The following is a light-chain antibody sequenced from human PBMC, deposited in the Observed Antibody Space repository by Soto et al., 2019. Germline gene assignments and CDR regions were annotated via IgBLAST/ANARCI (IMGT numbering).Light chain of an antibody. CDR1: QSVSSSY. Sequence: EIVLTQSPGTLSLSPGERATLSCRASQSVSSSYLAWYQQKPGQAPMQLIYGASIRATGIPDRFSGGGSGTDVILALPSLELGDCAVNYCKDDRTSFCGGTRVENK. CDR2: GAS. J-gene: IGKJ4*01. V-gene: IGKV3-20*01. CDR3: KDDRTS.